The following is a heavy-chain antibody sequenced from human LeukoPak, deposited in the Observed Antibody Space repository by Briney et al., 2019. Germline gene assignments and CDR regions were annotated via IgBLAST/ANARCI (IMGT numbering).Heavy chain of an antibody. CDR1: GGSISSGGYS. D-gene: IGHD3-10*01. V-gene: IGHV4-30-2*01. J-gene: IGHJ4*02. CDR2: IYHSGST. CDR3: ARASTYYYGSGSYYFDY. Sequence: SETLSRTGAGSGGSISSGGYSWSWIRQPPGKGLEWIGYIYHSGSTYYNPSLKSRVTISVDRSKNQFSPKLSSVTAADTAVYYCARASTYYYGSGSYYFDYWGQGTLVTVSS.